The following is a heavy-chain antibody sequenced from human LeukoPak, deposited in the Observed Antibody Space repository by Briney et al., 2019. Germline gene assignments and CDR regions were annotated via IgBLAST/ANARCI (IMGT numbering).Heavy chain of an antibody. Sequence: GGSLRLSCVASGFTFSSYSMNWVRQAPGEGLEWVSYISSLSGTIYYADSVEGRFTISRDNAKNSLYLQMNSLRAEDTAVYYCAKDRESGWYFEALVFWGQGTLVTVS. CDR3: AKDRESGWYFEALVF. CDR2: ISSLSGTI. CDR1: GFTFSSYS. V-gene: IGHV3-48*01. D-gene: IGHD6-13*01. J-gene: IGHJ4*02.